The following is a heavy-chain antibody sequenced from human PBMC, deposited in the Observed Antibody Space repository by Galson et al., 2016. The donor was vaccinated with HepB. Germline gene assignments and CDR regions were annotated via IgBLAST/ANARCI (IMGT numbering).Heavy chain of an antibody. J-gene: IGHJ6*02. V-gene: IGHV3-30-3*01. Sequence: SLRLSCAASGFTFNKYAIHWVRQAPGRGLDWVAVISHDGTNKYYAESVKGRFTVSRNNSKNALYLQRNSLRPEDSAVYYCASVRDGDYDYFYGMDFWGQGTTVTVSS. CDR2: ISHDGTNK. CDR1: GFTFNKYA. CDR3: ASVRDGDYDYFYGMDF. D-gene: IGHD3-10*01.